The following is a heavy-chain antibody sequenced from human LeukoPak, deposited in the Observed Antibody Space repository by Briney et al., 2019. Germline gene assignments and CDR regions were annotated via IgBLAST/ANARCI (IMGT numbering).Heavy chain of an antibody. CDR2: IYYSGST. CDR1: DGSISSSRYY. CDR3: ASGDYLWGSYLGY. Sequence: SETLSLTCIVSDGSISSSRYYWGWLRQPPGKGLEWLGSIYYSGSTNYNPSLKSRVTISVDTSNNQFSLKLSSLTAADTAVYYCASGDYLWGSYLGYWGQGTLVTVSS. J-gene: IGHJ4*02. D-gene: IGHD3-16*02. V-gene: IGHV4-39*01.